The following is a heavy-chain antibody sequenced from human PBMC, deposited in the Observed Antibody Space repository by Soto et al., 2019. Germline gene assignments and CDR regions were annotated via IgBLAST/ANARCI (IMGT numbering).Heavy chain of an antibody. CDR2: TYYRSKWYN. Sequence: PSQTLSLTCAISGDSVSSNSAAWNWIRQSPSRGLEWLGRTYYRSKWYNDYAVSVKSRITINPDTSKNQFSLQLNSVTPEDTVVYYCARGRTLGGGITGTRGYYYYGMDVWGQGTTVTVS. CDR1: GDSVSSNSAA. CDR3: ARGRTLGGGITGTRGYYYYGMDV. D-gene: IGHD1-20*01. V-gene: IGHV6-1*01. J-gene: IGHJ6*02.